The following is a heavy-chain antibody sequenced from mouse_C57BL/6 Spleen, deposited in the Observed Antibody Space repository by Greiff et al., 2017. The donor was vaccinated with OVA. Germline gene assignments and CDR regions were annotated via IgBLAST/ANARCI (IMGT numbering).Heavy chain of an antibody. CDR1: GFSLTSYG. CDR2: IWGVGST. D-gene: IGHD1-1*01. CDR3: ASSGGSSFWFAY. J-gene: IGHJ3*01. V-gene: IGHV2-6*01. Sequence: QVQLKESGPGLVAPSQSLSITCTVSGFSLTSYGVDWVRQSPGKGLEWLGVIWGVGSTNYNSALKSRLSISKDNSKSQVFLKMNSLQTDDTAMYYCASSGGSSFWFAYWGQGTLVTFSA.